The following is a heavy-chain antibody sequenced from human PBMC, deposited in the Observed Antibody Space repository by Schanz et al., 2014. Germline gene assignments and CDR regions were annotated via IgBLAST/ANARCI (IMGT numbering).Heavy chain of an antibody. J-gene: IGHJ6*02. D-gene: IGHD1-26*01. CDR3: VKDLQRELLRDDHYYGMDV. V-gene: IGHV3-23*04. CDR2: ISGRGGRT. CDR1: GFTFSKYG. Sequence: VQLVESGGGVVQPGRSLRLSCAASGFTFSKYGMHWVRQAPGKGLEWVSAISGRGGRTYYADSVKGRFTTSRDNSKNTMYLQMNSLRAEDTAVYYCVKDLQRELLRDDHYYGMDVWGQGTTVTVSS.